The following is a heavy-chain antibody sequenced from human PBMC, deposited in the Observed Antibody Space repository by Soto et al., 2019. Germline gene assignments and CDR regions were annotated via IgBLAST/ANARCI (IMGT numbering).Heavy chain of an antibody. J-gene: IGHJ4*02. V-gene: IGHV4-39*01. Sequence: LSLTCTVSGGHSRSSSYYGGWIRQSPGKGLEWIGSIYYSGSTYYNLALESRVTIYIDTSKNQFSLKLSSVTAADRAVYYGVRHRERSYSGSDGTGPDYWGQGSLVTVSS. D-gene: IGHD5-12*01. CDR3: VRHRERSYSGSDGTGPDY. CDR2: IYYSGST. CDR1: GGHSRSSSYY.